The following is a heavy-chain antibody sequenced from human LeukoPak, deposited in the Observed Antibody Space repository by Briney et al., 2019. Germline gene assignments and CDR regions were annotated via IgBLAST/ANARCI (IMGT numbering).Heavy chain of an antibody. CDR2: IYHSGST. CDR3: ARVSVITIFGVVIIDACNN. D-gene: IGHD3-3*01. V-gene: IGHV4-38-2*01. CDR1: GYSISSGYY. J-gene: IGHJ3*02. Sequence: KRSETLSPTCAVSGYSISSGYYWGWIRQPPGKGLEWIGSIYHSGSTYYNPSLKSRVTISVDTSKNQFSLKRSSVTAADTAVYYCARVSVITIFGVVIIDACNNWGQGTMVTVSS.